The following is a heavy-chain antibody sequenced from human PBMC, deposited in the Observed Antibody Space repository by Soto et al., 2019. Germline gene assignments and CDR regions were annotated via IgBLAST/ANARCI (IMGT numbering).Heavy chain of an antibody. Sequence: SETLSLTCTVSGASISGFYWSWIRKSAGKGLEWIGRIYATGTTDYNPSLRSRVMMSVDTSKKQFSLKLRSVTAADTAVYYCVRDGTKTLRDWFDTWGQGISVTVSS. D-gene: IGHD1-1*01. V-gene: IGHV4-4*07. CDR1: GASISGFY. J-gene: IGHJ5*02. CDR2: IYATGTT. CDR3: VRDGTKTLRDWFDT.